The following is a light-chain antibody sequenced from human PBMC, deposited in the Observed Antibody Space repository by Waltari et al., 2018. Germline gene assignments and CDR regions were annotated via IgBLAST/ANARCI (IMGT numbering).Light chain of an antibody. J-gene: IGKJ4*01. Sequence: EIVLTQSPATLSLSPGERATLSCRASQSVRSSLAWYQQKPGQSPRLLIYDASNRATGIPARFSGSGSGTDFTLTISSLEPEDFAVYYCQHRGHWPPDATFGGGTKVEI. CDR1: QSVRSS. V-gene: IGKV3-11*01. CDR2: DAS. CDR3: QHRGHWPPDAT.